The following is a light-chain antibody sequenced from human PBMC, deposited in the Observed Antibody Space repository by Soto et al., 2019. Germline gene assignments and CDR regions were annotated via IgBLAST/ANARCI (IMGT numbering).Light chain of an antibody. V-gene: IGKV3-20*01. J-gene: IGKJ1*01. CDR1: QSVSSIY. CDR2: GAS. CDR3: QQYGSSPWT. Sequence: EIVLTQSPGTLSLSPGERATLSCRASQSVSSIYLAWYQHKPGQAPRLLIYGASSRATGIPDRFSGSGSGTDLTLTISRLEPEDFAVYYCQQYGSSPWTFGRGTTVEIK.